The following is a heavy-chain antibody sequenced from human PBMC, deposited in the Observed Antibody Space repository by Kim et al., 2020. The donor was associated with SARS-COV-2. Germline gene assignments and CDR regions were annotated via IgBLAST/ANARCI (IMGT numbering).Heavy chain of an antibody. J-gene: IGHJ5*02. D-gene: IGHD3-16*02. CDR3: ARDMSLELSAQYNWVDP. V-gene: IGHV4-4*07. CDR1: GGSISSYY. CDR2: IYTSGST. Sequence: SETLSLTCTVSGGSISSYYWSWIRQPAGKGLEWIGRIYTSGSTNYNPSLKSRVTMSGDTSTNQFSLKLSSVPAADTAVYYCARDMSLELSAQYNWVDPWGQGTLVTVSS.